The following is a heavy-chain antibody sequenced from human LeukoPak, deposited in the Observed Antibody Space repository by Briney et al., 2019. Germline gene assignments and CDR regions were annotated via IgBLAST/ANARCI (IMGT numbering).Heavy chain of an antibody. CDR2: IIPIFGTA. CDR1: VGTFSSYA. J-gene: IGHJ5*02. Sequence: GASVKVACKASVGTFSSYAIGWVRQAPVQGLEWMGGIIPIFGTANYAQKFQGRVTITADKSTSTAYMELSSLRSEDTAVYYCARDWRPNWFDPWGQGTLVTVSS. CDR3: ARDWRPNWFDP. D-gene: IGHD3-3*01. V-gene: IGHV1-69*06.